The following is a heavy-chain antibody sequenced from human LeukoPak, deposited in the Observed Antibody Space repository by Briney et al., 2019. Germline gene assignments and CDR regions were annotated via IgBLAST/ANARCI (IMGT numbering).Heavy chain of an antibody. Sequence: AGGSLRLSCAASGFTVSSNYMSWVRQAPGKGLEWVSVIYSGGSTYYADSVKGRFTISRDNSKNTLYLQMNSLRAEDTAVYYCARGHFGGSSSVDYWGQGTLVTVSS. D-gene: IGHD3-10*01. V-gene: IGHV3-53*01. J-gene: IGHJ4*02. CDR2: IYSGGST. CDR3: ARGHFGGSSSVDY. CDR1: GFTVSSNY.